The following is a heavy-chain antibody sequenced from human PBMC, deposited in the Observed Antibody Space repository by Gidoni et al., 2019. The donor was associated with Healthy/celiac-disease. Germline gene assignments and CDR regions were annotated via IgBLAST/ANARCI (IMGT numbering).Heavy chain of an antibody. D-gene: IGHD2-2*01. CDR1: RGTFSSYS. Sequence: QVQLVQSGAEVKKPVSSVKVSCKASRGTFSSYSTSSVLQAPGQGLEWMGGIIPIFGTANYAQKFQGRVTITADESTSTAYMELSSLRSEDTAVYYCARDLHHRNIVVVPAATPGDYYYGMDVWGQGTTVTVSS. V-gene: IGHV1-69*01. J-gene: IGHJ6*02. CDR3: ARDLHHRNIVVVPAATPGDYYYGMDV. CDR2: IIPIFGTA.